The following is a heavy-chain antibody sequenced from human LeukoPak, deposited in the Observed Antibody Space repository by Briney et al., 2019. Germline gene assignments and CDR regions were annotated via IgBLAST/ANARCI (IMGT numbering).Heavy chain of an antibody. CDR3: ARRASVVTAKTAWYFDL. D-gene: IGHD2-21*02. V-gene: IGHV4-39*01. Sequence: SETLSLTCTVSGGSISSSSYYWGWIRQPPGKGLEWIGSIYYSGSTYYNPSLKSRVTISVDTSKNQFSLKLSSVTAADTAVYYCARRASVVTAKTAWYFDLWGRGTLVTVSS. CDR2: IYYSGST. CDR1: GGSISSSSYY. J-gene: IGHJ2*01.